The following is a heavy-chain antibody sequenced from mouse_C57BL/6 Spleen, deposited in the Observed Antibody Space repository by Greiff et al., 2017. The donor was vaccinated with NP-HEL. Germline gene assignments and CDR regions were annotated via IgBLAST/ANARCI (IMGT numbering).Heavy chain of an antibody. CDR3: ARGGLRGAWFAY. Sequence: QVQLQQPGTELVKPGASVKLSCKASGYTFTSYWMHWVKQRPGQGLEWIGNINPSNGGTNYNEKFKSKATLTVDKSSSTAYMQLGSLTSEDSAVYYCARGGLRGAWFAYWGQGTLVTVSA. CDR1: GYTFTSYW. D-gene: IGHD2-4*01. J-gene: IGHJ3*01. CDR2: INPSNGGT. V-gene: IGHV1-53*01.